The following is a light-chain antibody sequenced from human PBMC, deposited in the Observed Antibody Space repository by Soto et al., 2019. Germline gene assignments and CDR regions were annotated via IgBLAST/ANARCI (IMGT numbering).Light chain of an antibody. CDR3: KQRSDWPLT. CDR1: QSVSSY. V-gene: IGKV3-11*01. Sequence: EIVLTQSPATLSLSPGERATLSCRASQSVSSYLAWYQQKPGQAPRLLIYDASNRATGIPARFSGSGSGTEFTLPISRLEPEDFAVYFCKQRSDWPLTFGTGNMVEI. J-gene: IGKJ1*01. CDR2: DAS.